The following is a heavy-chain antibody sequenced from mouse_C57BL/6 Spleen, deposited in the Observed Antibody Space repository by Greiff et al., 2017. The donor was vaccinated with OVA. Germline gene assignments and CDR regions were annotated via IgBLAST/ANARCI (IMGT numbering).Heavy chain of an antibody. D-gene: IGHD3-2*02. V-gene: IGHV1-82*01. CDR2: IYPGDGDT. Sequence: VQLQQSGPELVKPGASVKISCKASGYAFSSSWMNWVKQRPGKGLEWIGRIYPGDGDTNYIGKFKGKATLTADKSSSTAYMQLSSLTSEDSAVYFCARSETAQATGAMDYWGQGTSVTVSS. CDR3: ARSETAQATGAMDY. J-gene: IGHJ4*01. CDR1: GYAFSSSW.